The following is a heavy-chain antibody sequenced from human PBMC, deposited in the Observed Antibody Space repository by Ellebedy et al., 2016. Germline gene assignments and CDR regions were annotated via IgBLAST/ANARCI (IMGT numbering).Heavy chain of an antibody. CDR1: GYDFFGYW. V-gene: IGHV5-51*01. Sequence: GGSLRFSCKGSGYDFFGYWIGRVRQMPGKGLDWMGIVYPDRSDSRYSPSFQGQVSLSADKSINTAYLQWSSLKASDTAMYFCARLGSPHYLSPQFDFWGQGTLVTVSS. CDR2: VYPDRSDS. J-gene: IGHJ4*02. CDR3: ARLGSPHYLSPQFDF. D-gene: IGHD3-16*01.